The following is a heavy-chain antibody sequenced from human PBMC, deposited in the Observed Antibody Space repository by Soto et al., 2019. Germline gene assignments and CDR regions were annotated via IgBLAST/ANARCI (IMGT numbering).Heavy chain of an antibody. CDR3: ARAMVRGVHYYYYGMDV. D-gene: IGHD3-10*01. CDR2: IIPIFGTA. V-gene: IGHV1-69*13. Sequence: SVKVSCKASGGTFSSYAISWVRQAPGQGLEWMGGIIPIFGTANYAQKFQGRVTITADESTSTAYMELSSLRSEDTAVYYCARAMVRGVHYYYYGMDVWGQGTTVTVSS. J-gene: IGHJ6*02. CDR1: GGTFSSYA.